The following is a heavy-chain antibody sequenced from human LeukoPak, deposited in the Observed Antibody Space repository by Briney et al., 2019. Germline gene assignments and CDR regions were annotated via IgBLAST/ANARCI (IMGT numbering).Heavy chain of an antibody. D-gene: IGHD3/OR15-3a*01. CDR3: AKEVARRTGGFDP. CDR1: AYSISNDYY. V-gene: IGHV4-38-2*02. CDR2: IYYSGTT. J-gene: IGHJ5*02. Sequence: SETQSLTCTVSAYSISNDYYWVWIRQPPGKGLEWIGSIYYSGTTYYNPSLKSRVTISVDTSKNQFSLKLSSVTAADTAVYYCAKEVARRTGGFDPWGQGTLVTVSS.